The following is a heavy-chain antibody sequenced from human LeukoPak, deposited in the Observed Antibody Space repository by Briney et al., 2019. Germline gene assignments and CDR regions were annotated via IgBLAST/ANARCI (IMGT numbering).Heavy chain of an antibody. CDR1: GGSFSGYY. V-gene: IGHV4-34*01. J-gene: IGHJ3*02. Sequence: SETLSLTCAVYGGSFSGYYWSWIRQPPGKGLEWIGEINHSGSTNYNPSLKSRVTISVDTSKNQFSLKLSSVTAADTAVYYCARDWGLTTVTNDAFDIWGQGTMVTISS. D-gene: IGHD4-17*01. CDR2: INHSGST. CDR3: ARDWGLTTVTNDAFDI.